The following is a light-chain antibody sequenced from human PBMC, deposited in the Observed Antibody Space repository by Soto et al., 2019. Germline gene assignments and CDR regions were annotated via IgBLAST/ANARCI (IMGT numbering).Light chain of an antibody. CDR1: SSDVGGYNY. CDR3: SSSTSSSTRV. CDR2: DVS. J-gene: IGLJ1*01. Sequence: QSALTQPASVSGSPGQSITISCTGTSSDVGGYNYVSWYQQHPGKAPKLMIYDVSNRPSGVSNRFSGSKSGNTASLTISGLQPEDEADYYCSSSTSSSTRVFGTGTKLTVL. V-gene: IGLV2-14*01.